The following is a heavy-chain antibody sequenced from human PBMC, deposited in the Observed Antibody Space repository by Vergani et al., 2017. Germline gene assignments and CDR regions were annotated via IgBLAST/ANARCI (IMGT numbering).Heavy chain of an antibody. Sequence: EVQLLESGGGLVQPGGSLRLSCAASGFTFRSYAMSWVRQAPGKGLEWVSDISGGGVSTYYADSVKGRFTISRDNSKNTLYLQMNSLRAEDTAVYYCAKVDWARDTLRLIDYWGQGTLVTVSS. CDR2: ISGGGVST. V-gene: IGHV3-23*01. CDR1: GFTFRSYA. D-gene: IGHD3/OR15-3a*01. CDR3: AKVDWARDTLRLIDY. J-gene: IGHJ4*02.